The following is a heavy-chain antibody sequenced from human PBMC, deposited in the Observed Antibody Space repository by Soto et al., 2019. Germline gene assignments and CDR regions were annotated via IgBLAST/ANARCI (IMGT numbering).Heavy chain of an antibody. CDR1: DGSIGGSGYY. CDR2: IYYSGST. V-gene: IGHV4-39*01. J-gene: IGHJ4*02. D-gene: IGHD6-13*01. Sequence: SLPCXVLDGSIGGSGYYWSCIRQRPGKGLEWIGSIYYSGSTSYNPSLKSRVTISVDTSKHQFSLKLSSVTAADTAVYYCARHGYSSSWYYFDYWGQGTLVTVSS. CDR3: ARHGYSSSWYYFDY.